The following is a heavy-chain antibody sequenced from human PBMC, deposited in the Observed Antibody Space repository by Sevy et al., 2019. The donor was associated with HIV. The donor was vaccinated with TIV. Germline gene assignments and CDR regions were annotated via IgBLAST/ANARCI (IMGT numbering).Heavy chain of an antibody. D-gene: IGHD3-10*01. J-gene: IGHJ6*02. CDR1: GFTFSSYA. Sequence: GGSLRLSCAASGFTFSSYAMHWVRHAPGKGLEWVAVISYDGSNKYYADSVKGRFTISRDNSKNTLYLQMNSLRAEDTAVYYCASLVLLWFGELLNDPGGDYYGMDVWGQGTTVTVSS. V-gene: IGHV3-30-3*01. CDR2: ISYDGSNK. CDR3: ASLVLLWFGELLNDPGGDYYGMDV.